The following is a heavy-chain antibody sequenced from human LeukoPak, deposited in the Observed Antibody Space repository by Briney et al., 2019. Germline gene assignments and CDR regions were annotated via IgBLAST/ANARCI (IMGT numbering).Heavy chain of an antibody. CDR1: GFTFSSYA. CDR2: ISGSGGST. CDR3: AKDLQSNYVVFDY. Sequence: GGSLRLSCAASGFTFSSYAMSWVRQAPVKGLEWVSAISGSGGSTYYADSVKGRFTISRDNSKNTLYLQMNSLRAEDTAVYYCAKDLQSNYVVFDYWGQGTLVTVSS. D-gene: IGHD4-4*01. V-gene: IGHV3-23*01. J-gene: IGHJ4*02.